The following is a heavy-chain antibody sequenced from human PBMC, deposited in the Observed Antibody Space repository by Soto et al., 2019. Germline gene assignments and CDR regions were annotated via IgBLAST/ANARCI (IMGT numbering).Heavy chain of an antibody. CDR2: INPNSGGT. Sequence: GASVKVSCKASGYTFTGYYMHWVRQAPGQGLEWMGWINPNSGGTNYAQKFQGRVTMTRDTSISTAYMELSRLRSDDTAVYYCARVLSTQYYYGMDVWGQGTRVTASS. CDR3: ARVLSTQYYYGMDV. D-gene: IGHD2-8*01. V-gene: IGHV1-2*02. CDR1: GYTFTGYY. J-gene: IGHJ6*02.